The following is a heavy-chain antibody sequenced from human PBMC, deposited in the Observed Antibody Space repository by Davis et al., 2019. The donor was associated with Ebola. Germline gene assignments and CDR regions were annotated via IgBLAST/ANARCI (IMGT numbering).Heavy chain of an antibody. Sequence: SVKVSCKASGGTFSSYAISWVRQAPGQGLEWMGGIIPIFGTANYAQKFQGRVTITADESISTAYMELSRLRSDDTAVYYCARFTMVQGWHIWGQGTMVTVSS. V-gene: IGHV1-69*13. CDR1: GGTFSSYA. J-gene: IGHJ3*02. CDR2: IIPIFGTA. D-gene: IGHD3-10*01. CDR3: ARFTMVQGWHI.